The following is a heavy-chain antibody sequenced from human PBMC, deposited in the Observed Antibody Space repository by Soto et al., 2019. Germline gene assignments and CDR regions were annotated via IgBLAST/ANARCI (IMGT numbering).Heavy chain of an antibody. CDR3: ARMLTPSGSYYYGMDV. D-gene: IGHD3-10*01. CDR1: GYTFTGYD. J-gene: IGHJ6*02. CDR2: INPNSGGT. V-gene: IGHV1-2*04. Sequence: AAVKGSCKVSGYTFTGYDMHWVRQARGQLLEWMVLINPNSGGTNYAQKFQGWVTMTRDTSISTAYMELSRLRSDDTAVYYCARMLTPSGSYYYGMDVWGQGTTVTVSS.